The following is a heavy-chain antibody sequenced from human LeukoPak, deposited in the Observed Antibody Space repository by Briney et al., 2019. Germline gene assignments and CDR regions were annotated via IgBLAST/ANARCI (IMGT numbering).Heavy chain of an antibody. V-gene: IGHV5-10-1*01. J-gene: IGHJ4*02. CDR3: ARSAYYDSSGYPN. Sequence: GESLKISCKGSGYSFTSYWISWVRQMPGKGLEWMGRIDPSDSYTDYSPSFQGHVTISADKSISTAYLQWSSLKASDTAMYYCARSAYYDSSGYPNWGQGTLVTVSS. CDR1: GYSFTSYW. CDR2: IDPSDSYT. D-gene: IGHD3-22*01.